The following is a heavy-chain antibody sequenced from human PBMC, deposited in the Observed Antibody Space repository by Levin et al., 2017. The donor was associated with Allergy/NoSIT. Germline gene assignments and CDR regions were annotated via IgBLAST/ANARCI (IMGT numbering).Heavy chain of an antibody. D-gene: IGHD6-19*01. V-gene: IGHV4-4*07. CDR1: GGSISSYY. CDR3: ARDLWDLVRVAVAGTTGGAYYDYGMDG. CDR2: IYTSGST. Sequence: PSETLSLTCTVSGGSISSYYWSWIRQPAGKGLEWIGRIYTSGSTNYNPSLKSRVTMSVDTSKNQFSLKLSSVTAADTAVYYCARDLWDLVRVAVAGTTGGAYYDYGMDGWGQGTTVTVSS. J-gene: IGHJ6*02.